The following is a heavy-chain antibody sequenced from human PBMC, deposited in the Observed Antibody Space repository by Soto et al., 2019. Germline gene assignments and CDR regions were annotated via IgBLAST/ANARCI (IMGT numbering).Heavy chain of an antibody. J-gene: IGHJ4*02. CDR3: VRGSTGYSSSWYRY. V-gene: IGHV4-59*08. Sequence: PSETLSLTCTVSGGSISRYYWSWIRQPPGKGLEWIGYIYNSGSTNYNPSLKSRVTISVDTSKNQFSLKLSSVTAADTAVYYCVRGSTGYSSSWYRYWGQRTPVTVSS. CDR2: IYNSGST. D-gene: IGHD6-13*01. CDR1: GGSISRYY.